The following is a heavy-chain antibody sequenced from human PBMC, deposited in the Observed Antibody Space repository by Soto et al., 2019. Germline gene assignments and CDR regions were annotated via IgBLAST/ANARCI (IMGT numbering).Heavy chain of an antibody. Sequence: GESLKISCRASGYSFIRHWIGWVRRMPGKGVEWLGVIYPGDSETTYSPSFQGQVTISADMSISTAYLQWSSLKASDSAIYYSARQSSHETSGYTVSYFDSWGQGTLVTVST. CDR3: ARQSSHETSGYTVSYFDS. D-gene: IGHD3-22*01. J-gene: IGHJ4*02. CDR1: GYSFIRHW. V-gene: IGHV5-51*01. CDR2: IYPGDSET.